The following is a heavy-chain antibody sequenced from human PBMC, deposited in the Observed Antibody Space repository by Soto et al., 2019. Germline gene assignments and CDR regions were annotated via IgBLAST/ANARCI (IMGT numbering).Heavy chain of an antibody. CDR2: ISGSGGST. J-gene: IGHJ6*02. CDR3: AKIYCSSTSCYKGYYYYYGMHV. D-gene: IGHD2-2*02. Sequence: GGSLRLSCAASGFTFSSYAMSWVRQAPGKGLEWVSAISGSGGSTYYADSVKGRFTISRDNSKNTLHLQMNSLRAEDTAVYYCAKIYCSSTSCYKGYYYYYGMHVPGPAPTLTV. CDR1: GFTFSSYA. V-gene: IGHV3-23*01.